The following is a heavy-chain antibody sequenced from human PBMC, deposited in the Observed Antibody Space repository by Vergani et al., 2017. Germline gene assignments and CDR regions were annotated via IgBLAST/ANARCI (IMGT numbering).Heavy chain of an antibody. V-gene: IGHV4-38-2*01. Sequence: QVQLQESGPGLVKPSETLTLTCDVSDSSIMTNPYWGWFRQSPGKGLEWIGCIHHSGDTHYNSSLKSRVSISIVSSSKFSLSLTYVTAADTAIYYCAGHRGSGGFFPSSYFYGMDVWGHGTTVTVSS. CDR2: IHHSGDT. CDR3: AGHRGSGGFFPSSYFYGMDV. D-gene: IGHD3-10*01. J-gene: IGHJ6*02. CDR1: DSSIMTNPY.